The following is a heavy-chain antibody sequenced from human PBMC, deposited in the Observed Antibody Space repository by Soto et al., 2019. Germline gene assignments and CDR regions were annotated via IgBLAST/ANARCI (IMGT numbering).Heavy chain of an antibody. CDR2: ISYDGSNK. CDR1: GFTFSSYA. J-gene: IGHJ4*02. Sequence: GGSLRLSCAASGFTFSSYAMHWVRQAPGKGLEWVAVISYDGSNKYYADSVKGRFTISRDNSKNTLYLQMNSLRAEDTAVYYCARMDTAMVPFDYWGQGTLVTVSS. D-gene: IGHD5-18*01. CDR3: ARMDTAMVPFDY. V-gene: IGHV3-30-3*01.